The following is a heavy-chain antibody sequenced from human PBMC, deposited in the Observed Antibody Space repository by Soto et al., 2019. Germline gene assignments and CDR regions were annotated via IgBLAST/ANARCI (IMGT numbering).Heavy chain of an antibody. V-gene: IGHV4-31*03. CDR3: AREAVLLWFGELLSTHYYYYMDV. J-gene: IGHJ6*03. CDR1: GGSISSGGYY. D-gene: IGHD3-10*01. Sequence: QVQLQESGPGLVKPSQTLSLTCTVSGGSISSGGYYWSWIRQHPGKGLEWIGYIYYSGSTYYNPSLKSRVTISVDTSKNQFSLKLSSVTAADTAVYYCAREAVLLWFGELLSTHYYYYMDVWGKGTTVTVSS. CDR2: IYYSGST.